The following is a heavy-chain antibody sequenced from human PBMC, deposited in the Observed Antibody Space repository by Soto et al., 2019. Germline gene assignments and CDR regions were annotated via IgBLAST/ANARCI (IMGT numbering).Heavy chain of an antibody. D-gene: IGHD6-6*01. J-gene: IGHJ4*01. CDR1: GYTFTNYY. CDR2: LNPSGGGT. V-gene: IGHV1-46*01. Sequence: ASVKVSCKASGYTFTNYYMHWGRQAPGQGLEGMGILNPSGGGTNYAQKYQGRVTMTRDTSTIRLYREPRSLRSDGTSVYFCARGVNMAARLLGYWG. CDR3: ARGVNMAARLLGY.